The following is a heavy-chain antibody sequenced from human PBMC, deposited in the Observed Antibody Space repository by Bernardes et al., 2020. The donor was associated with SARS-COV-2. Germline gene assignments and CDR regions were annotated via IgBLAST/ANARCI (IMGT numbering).Heavy chain of an antibody. V-gene: IGHV3-74*01. CDR2: ITDYGSTT. D-gene: IGHD3-3*01. J-gene: IGHJ6*02. CDR3: VSQYYDSGSGRGNV. CDR1: GFTFSNYR. Sequence: GGSLRLSCAASGFTFSNYRMNWVRQAPGKGLQWVSHITDYGSTTNYADSVTGRFTISRDNAKNTLFLQMDRLRAEDTAIDYCVSQYYDSGSGRGNVWGQGTTVTV.